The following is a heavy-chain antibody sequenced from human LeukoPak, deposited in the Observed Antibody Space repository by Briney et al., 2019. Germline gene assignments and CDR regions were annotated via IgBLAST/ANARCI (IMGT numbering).Heavy chain of an antibody. CDR2: IWYDGSNK. CDR3: AREFIAAAGTDY. J-gene: IGHJ4*02. V-gene: IGHV3-33*01. Sequence: GRSLRLSCAASGFTFSSYGMHWVRQAPGKGLEWVAVIWYDGSNKYYADSVKGRFTISRDNSKNTLYLQMNSLRAEDTAVYYCAREFIAAAGTDYWGQGTLVTVSS. CDR1: GFTFSSYG. D-gene: IGHD6-13*01.